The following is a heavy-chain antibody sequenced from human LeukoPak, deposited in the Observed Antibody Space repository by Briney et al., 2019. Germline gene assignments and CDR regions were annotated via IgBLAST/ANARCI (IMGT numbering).Heavy chain of an antibody. Sequence: GGSLRLYCAASGFGFSGYWMSWVRKAPGKGLEWAANVHPDGVQKYYVDSVNGRFTISRDNAKNSLYLQMNSLRAEDTAVYYCARVRIQLYSYYYIDVWGRGTAVTVS. CDR2: VHPDGVQK. CDR3: ARVRIQLYSYYYIDV. V-gene: IGHV3-7*01. CDR1: GFGFSGYW. D-gene: IGHD5-18*01. J-gene: IGHJ6*03.